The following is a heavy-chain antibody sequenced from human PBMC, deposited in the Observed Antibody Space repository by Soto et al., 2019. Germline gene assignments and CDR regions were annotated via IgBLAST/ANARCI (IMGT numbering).Heavy chain of an antibody. CDR3: ARAVNYDILNGSLGGGSWFDP. V-gene: IGHV4-30-4*01. D-gene: IGHD3-9*01. CDR2: IYYSGST. CDR1: GGSISSGDYY. J-gene: IGHJ5*02. Sequence: SETLSLTCTVSGGSISSGDYYWSWIRQPPGKGLEWIGYIYYSGSTYYNPSLKSRVTISVDTSKNQFSLKLSPVTAADTAVYYCARAVNYDILNGSLGGGSWFDPWGQGTLVTVSS.